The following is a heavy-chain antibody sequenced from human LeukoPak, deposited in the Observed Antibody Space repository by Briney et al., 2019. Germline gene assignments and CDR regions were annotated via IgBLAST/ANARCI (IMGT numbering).Heavy chain of an antibody. D-gene: IGHD6-13*01. V-gene: IGHV3-30*02. CDR2: IRYDGSNK. J-gene: IGHJ4*02. CDR1: GFTFSSYG. CDR3: AKDKMWQQPGYPCYFDY. Sequence: GGSLRLSCAASGFTFSSYGMHWVRQAPGKGLEWVAFIRYDGSNKYYADSVKGRFTISRDNSKNTLYLQMNSLRAEDTAVYYCAKDKMWQQPGYPCYFDYWGQGTLVTVSS.